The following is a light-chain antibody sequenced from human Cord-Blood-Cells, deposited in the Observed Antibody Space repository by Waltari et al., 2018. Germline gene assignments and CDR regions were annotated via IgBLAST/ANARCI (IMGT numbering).Light chain of an antibody. V-gene: IGLV2-14*01. CDR3: SSYTSSSTLVV. CDR1: SSDVGGYNY. J-gene: IGLJ2*01. CDR2: DVS. Sequence: QSALTQPASVSGSPGQSITISCTGTSSDVGGYNYVSWYPQHPGKAPKLMIYDVSNRPSGVSKRFSGSKSGNTASLTISGLQAEDEADYYCSSYTSSSTLVVFGGGTKLTVL.